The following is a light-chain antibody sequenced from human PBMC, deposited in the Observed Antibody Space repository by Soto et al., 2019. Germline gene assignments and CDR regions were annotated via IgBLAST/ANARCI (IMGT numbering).Light chain of an antibody. CDR3: QQYNNWKVT. Sequence: EIVMTQSPATLSVSPGERATLSCRASQSVSYNLAWYQQKPGQAPRLLIYGAFTRATGSPARFSGSGSGTEFTLTISSLQSEDFAVYYCQQYNNWKVTFGQGTKVDIK. V-gene: IGKV3-15*01. J-gene: IGKJ1*01. CDR1: QSVSYN. CDR2: GAF.